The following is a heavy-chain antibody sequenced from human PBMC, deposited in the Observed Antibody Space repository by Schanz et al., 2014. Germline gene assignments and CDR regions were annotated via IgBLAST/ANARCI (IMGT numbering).Heavy chain of an antibody. J-gene: IGHJ3*02. Sequence: QVQLVQSGGEVKKPGASVKVSCEASGYTFTSYYIHWFRQAPGQGLEWMGLINPSVGNTNYAQKFRGRVTMSRVTSTSTVYMELSSLRTEDTAVYFCARGPSTGAFDIWGQGTMVTVSP. CDR3: ARGPSTGAFDI. CDR2: INPSVGNT. CDR1: GYTFTSYY. V-gene: IGHV1-46*03.